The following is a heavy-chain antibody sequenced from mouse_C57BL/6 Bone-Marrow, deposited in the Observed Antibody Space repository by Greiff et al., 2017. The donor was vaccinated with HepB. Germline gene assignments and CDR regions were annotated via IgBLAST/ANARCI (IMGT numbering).Heavy chain of an antibody. Sequence: EVKLMESGGGLVKPGGSLKLSCAASGFTFSDYGMHWVRQAPEKGLEWVAYISSGSSTIYYADTVKGRVTISRDNAKNTLFLQMTSLRSEDTAMYYCARSPHGSSDYYAMDYWGQGTSVTVSS. V-gene: IGHV5-17*01. D-gene: IGHD1-1*01. J-gene: IGHJ4*01. CDR3: ARSPHGSSDYYAMDY. CDR1: GFTFSDYG. CDR2: ISSGSSTI.